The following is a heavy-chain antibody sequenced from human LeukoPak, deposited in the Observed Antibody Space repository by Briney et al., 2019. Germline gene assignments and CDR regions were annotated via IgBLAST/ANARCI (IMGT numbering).Heavy chain of an antibody. CDR1: GYSFTSYW. Sequence: GESLKISCKGSGYSFTSYWIGWVRQMPGKGLEWMGIIYPGDSDTRYSPSFQGQVTISADKSISTAYLQWSSLKASATAMYYCARWGTYYYDSSGYYSYYFDYWGQGTLVTVSS. J-gene: IGHJ4*02. D-gene: IGHD3-22*01. V-gene: IGHV5-51*01. CDR3: ARWGTYYYDSSGYYSYYFDY. CDR2: IYPGDSDT.